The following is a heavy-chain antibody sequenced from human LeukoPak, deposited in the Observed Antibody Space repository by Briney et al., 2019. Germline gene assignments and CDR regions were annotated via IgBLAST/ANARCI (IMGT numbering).Heavy chain of an antibody. CDR2: IYYSGST. J-gene: IGHJ3*02. CDR3: ARDLYYDSSGYWDAFDI. D-gene: IGHD3-22*01. CDR1: GGSISSGGYY. Sequence: PSETLSLTCTVSGGSISSGGYYWSWIRQPPGKGLEWIGYIYYSGSTNYNPSLKSRVTISVDTSKNQFSLKLSSVTAADTAVYYCARDLYYDSSGYWDAFDIWGQGTMVTVSS. V-gene: IGHV4-61*08.